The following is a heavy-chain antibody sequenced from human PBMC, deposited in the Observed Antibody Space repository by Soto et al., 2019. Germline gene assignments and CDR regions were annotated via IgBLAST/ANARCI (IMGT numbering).Heavy chain of an antibody. CDR1: GDSVSNNSSA. V-gene: IGHV6-1*01. CDR3: AREGRLAASIFHNWFDR. Sequence: LQTVSVSCAISGDSVSNNSSAWNCISQCPSRGLEWLGRTYYRSKWFNNYALSVKGRITINPDTSKNQFSLQLNSVTPEDTAVYYCAREGRLAASIFHNWFDRWGQGTRFTVSS. J-gene: IGHJ5*02. D-gene: IGHD3-3*02. CDR2: TYYRSKWFN.